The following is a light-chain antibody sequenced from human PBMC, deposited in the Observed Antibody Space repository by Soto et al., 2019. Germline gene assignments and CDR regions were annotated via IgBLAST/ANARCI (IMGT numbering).Light chain of an antibody. J-gene: IGKJ1*01. CDR1: QSVSNN. V-gene: IGKV3-20*01. CDR3: QQYGSSPTWT. CDR2: GAS. Sequence: ESVWTQSPGTLSLSPGERATLSCRASQSVSNNLAWYQPKPCQAPRLLIYGASTRATGIPARFSCSGSGRDFTLTISRLEPEDFAVYYGQQYGSSPTWTFGQGTKVDIK.